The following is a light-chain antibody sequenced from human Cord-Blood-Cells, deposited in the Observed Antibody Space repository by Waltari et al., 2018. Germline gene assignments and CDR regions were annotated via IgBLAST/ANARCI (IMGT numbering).Light chain of an antibody. CDR3: QQSYSTPPT. V-gene: IGKV1-39*01. J-gene: IGKJ4*01. CDR2: AAS. Sequence: IPMTQSPSSLSASVGDRVTITCRASQSISSYLNWYQQKPGKAPKLLIYAASSLQSGVPSRFSGSGSGTDFTLTISSLQPEDFATYYCQQSYSTPPTFGGGTTVEIK. CDR1: QSISSY.